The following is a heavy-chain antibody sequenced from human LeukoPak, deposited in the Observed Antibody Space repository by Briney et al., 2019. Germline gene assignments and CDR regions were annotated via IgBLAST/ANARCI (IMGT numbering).Heavy chain of an antibody. V-gene: IGHV3-7*01. J-gene: IGHJ4*02. Sequence: GGSLRLSCTPSGFTVSSNYMNWVRQVPGKGLECLANIKEDGSETYYADSVKGRFTISRDNPKNLLFLQINSLRVEDTAVYYCARETPRRGETRGGYRWGQEPWSPSPQ. CDR1: GFTVSSNY. CDR3: ARETPRRGETRGGYR. D-gene: IGHD5-24*01. CDR2: IKEDGSET.